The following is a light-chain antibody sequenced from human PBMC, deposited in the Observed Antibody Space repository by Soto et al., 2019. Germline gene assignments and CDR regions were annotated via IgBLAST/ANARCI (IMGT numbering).Light chain of an antibody. CDR2: GAS. Sequence: EIVLTQSPGTLSLSPGERATLSCRASQSVSSSYLAWYQQKPGEAPRLLIYGASSSATGIQDRFSGSGSGTSFTLTISILEPEDFAVYYCQQYGSSLIYTFGQRTKLEIK. CDR3: QQYGSSLIYT. J-gene: IGKJ2*01. V-gene: IGKV3-20*01. CDR1: QSVSSSY.